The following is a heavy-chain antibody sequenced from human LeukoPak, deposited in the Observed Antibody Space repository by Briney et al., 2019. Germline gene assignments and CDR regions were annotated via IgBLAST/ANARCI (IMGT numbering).Heavy chain of an antibody. CDR2: IWYDGTNK. CDR1: GFTFSTYG. V-gene: IGHV3-33*01. D-gene: IGHD6-6*01. J-gene: IGHJ4*02. CDR3: AREYSSSSLDY. Sequence: HPGRSLRLPCAASGFTFSTYGMHWVRQAPGKGLEWVAVIWYDGTNKYYADSVKGRFTISRDNSKNTLYLQMNSLRAEDTAVYYCAREYSSSSLDYWGQGTLVTVSS.